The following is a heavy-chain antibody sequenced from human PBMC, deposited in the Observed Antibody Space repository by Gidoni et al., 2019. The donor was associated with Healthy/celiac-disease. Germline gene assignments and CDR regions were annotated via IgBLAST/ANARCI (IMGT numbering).Heavy chain of an antibody. J-gene: IGHJ5*02. CDR2: IYYSVST. Sequence: QVQLQESGPGLVKPSQTLSLTCTFAGGSISSGDDYWSWLRQPPGKGLEWIGYIYYSVSTYYNPSLKSRVTISVDTSKNQFSLKLSSVTAADTAVYYCASDPVCTSCYTHGWFDPWGQGTLVTVSS. V-gene: IGHV4-30-4*01. CDR1: GGSISSGDDY. CDR3: ASDPVCTSCYTHGWFDP. D-gene: IGHD2-2*02.